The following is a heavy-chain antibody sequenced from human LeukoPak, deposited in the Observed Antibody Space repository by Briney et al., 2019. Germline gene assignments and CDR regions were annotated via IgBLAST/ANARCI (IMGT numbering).Heavy chain of an antibody. J-gene: IGHJ4*02. CDR1: GYTFTSYG. CDR3: ASKGYCSSTSCYPFDY. V-gene: IGHV1-18*01. D-gene: IGHD2-2*01. Sequence: ASVKVSCKASGYTFTSYGISWVRQAPGQGLEWMGWISAYNGNTNYAQKLQGRVTMTTDTSTSTAYMELRSLRSEDTAVYYCASKGYCSSTSCYPFDYWGQGTLVTVSS. CDR2: ISAYNGNT.